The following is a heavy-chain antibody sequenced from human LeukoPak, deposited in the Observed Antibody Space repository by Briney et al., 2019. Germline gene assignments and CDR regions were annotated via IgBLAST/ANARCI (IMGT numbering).Heavy chain of an antibody. CDR1: GGSISSYY. V-gene: IGHV4-59*01. CDR2: IYYSGST. J-gene: IGHJ4*02. CDR3: ARGRYSSD. Sequence: SETLSLTCTVSGGSISSYYWSWIRQPPGKGLEWIGYIYYSGSTNYNPSLKSRVTISVDTSKNQFSLKLTSVTAADTAVYYCARGRYSSDWGQGALVTVSS. D-gene: IGHD6-25*01.